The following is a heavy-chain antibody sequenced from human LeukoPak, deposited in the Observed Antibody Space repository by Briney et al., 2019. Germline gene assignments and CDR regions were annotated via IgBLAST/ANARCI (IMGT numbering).Heavy chain of an antibody. V-gene: IGHV1-2*02. CDR2: INPNSGGT. J-gene: IGHJ5*02. Sequence: ASVKLSCKASGYTCTGYYMHWVRQAPGQGLEWMGWINPNSGGTNYAQKFQGRVTMTRDTTISTAYMELSRLRSDGTAVYYCARPHWSGGSCPNWFDPWGQGTLVTVSS. CDR3: ARPHWSGGSCPNWFDP. CDR1: GYTCTGYY. D-gene: IGHD2-15*01.